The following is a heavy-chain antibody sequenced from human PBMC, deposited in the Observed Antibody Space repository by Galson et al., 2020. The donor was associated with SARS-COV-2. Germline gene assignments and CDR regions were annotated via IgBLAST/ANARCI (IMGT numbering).Heavy chain of an antibody. J-gene: IGHJ4*02. CDR2: INNSGRVI. CDR1: GFTFSDYY. CDR3: ARGEWGGGESRAY. D-gene: IGHD3-3*01. V-gene: IGHV3-11*01. Sequence: TGGPLRLSCTASGFTFSDYYMTWIRQAPGKGLEWISYINNSGRVIKYADSVKGRFTISRDNTKNSLFLQMNSPRAEDTARVYCARGEWGGGESRAYWGQGT.